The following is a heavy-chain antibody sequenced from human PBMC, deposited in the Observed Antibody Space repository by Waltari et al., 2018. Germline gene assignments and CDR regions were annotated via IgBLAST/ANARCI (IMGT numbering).Heavy chain of an antibody. CDR2: MHYSGST. CDR1: GGSISSSSYY. Sequence: QLQLQESGPGLVKPSETLSLTCAVSGGSISSSSYYWGWIRQPPGKGLEWIASMHYSGSTFYNPSLQSRVTISVDTSKNHFSLKLSSVTAADTAFYYCAGWGIVATPAYYYDYWGQGTLVTVSS. J-gene: IGHJ4*01. CDR3: AGWGIVATPAYYYDY. D-gene: IGHD5-12*01. V-gene: IGHV4-39*02.